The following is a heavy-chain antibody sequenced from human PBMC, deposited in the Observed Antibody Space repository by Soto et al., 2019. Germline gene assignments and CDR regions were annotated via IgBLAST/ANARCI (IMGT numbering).Heavy chain of an antibody. V-gene: IGHV4-39*01. J-gene: IGHJ6*02. Sequence: QLQLQESGPGLVKPSETLSLTCTVSGGSISSSSYYWGWIRQPPGKGLEWIGSIYYSGSTYYNPSLKSRVTISEDTSKNQFSLKLSSVTAEDTAVYYCARHVGRSSSWSYYYYGMDVWGQGTTVTVSS. CDR3: ARHVGRSSSWSYYYYGMDV. D-gene: IGHD6-13*01. CDR1: GGSISSSSYY. CDR2: IYYSGST.